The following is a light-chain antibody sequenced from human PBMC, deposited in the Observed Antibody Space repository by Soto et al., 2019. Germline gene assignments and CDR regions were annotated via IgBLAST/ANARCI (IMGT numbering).Light chain of an antibody. CDR2: GAT. V-gene: IGKV3-20*01. CDR1: QTVSSFY. Sequence: EIVLTQSPGTLSLSPGERVTLSCRASQTVSSFYLAWYQQKPGQALRLLIYGATSRATGIPDRFSGSGSGTDFSLTISRLEPEDFAVYDCQQYGSSPWTFGQGTKVEIK. CDR3: QQYGSSPWT. J-gene: IGKJ1*01.